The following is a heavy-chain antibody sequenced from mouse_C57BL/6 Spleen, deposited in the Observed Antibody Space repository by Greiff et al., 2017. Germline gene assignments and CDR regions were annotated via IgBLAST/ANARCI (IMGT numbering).Heavy chain of an antibody. CDR2: INPYNGGT. J-gene: IGHJ4*01. CDR1: GYTFTDYY. D-gene: IGHD1-1*01. CDR3: ARDGNYHAMDY. Sequence: EVQLQQSGPVLVKPGASVKMSCKASGYTFTDYYMNWVKQSHGKSLEWIGVINPYNGGTSYNQKFKGKATLTVDKSSSTAYMELNSLTSEDSAVYYCARDGNYHAMDYWGQGTSVTVSS. V-gene: IGHV1-19*01.